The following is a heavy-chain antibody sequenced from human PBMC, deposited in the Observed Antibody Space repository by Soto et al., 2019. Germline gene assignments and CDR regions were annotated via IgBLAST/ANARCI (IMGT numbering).Heavy chain of an antibody. D-gene: IGHD2-21*02. CDR1: GFTFSNSA. Sequence: QVQLVESGGGVVQPGGSLRLSCAASGFTFSNSAMHWVRQAPGKGLEWVSYISFDGNNIYYPDSVRGRFTISRDNYKNTLSLQLNSLRAEDTAVYYCAKGCTDDGHCFFFDYWGQGVLVSVSS. CDR3: AKGCTDDGHCFFFDY. V-gene: IGHV3-30*04. CDR2: ISFDGNNI. J-gene: IGHJ4*02.